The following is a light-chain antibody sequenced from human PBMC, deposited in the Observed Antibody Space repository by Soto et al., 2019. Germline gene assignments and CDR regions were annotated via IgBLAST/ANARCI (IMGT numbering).Light chain of an antibody. CDR1: QSVLFSSNNKNQ. Sequence: DFVMTQSPDSLAVSLGERATINCKSSQSVLFSSNNKNQLAWYQQKPGQPPKLLIYWTSTRESGVPHRFSGSGSGTDFTLTISSLQAEDVAVYYCQQYYSAPYTFGQGTKLEIK. CDR2: WTS. V-gene: IGKV4-1*01. CDR3: QQYYSAPYT. J-gene: IGKJ2*01.